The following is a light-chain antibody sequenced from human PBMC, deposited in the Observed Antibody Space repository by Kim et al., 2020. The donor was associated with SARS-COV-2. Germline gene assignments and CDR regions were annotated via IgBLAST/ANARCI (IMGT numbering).Light chain of an antibody. CDR2: DVS. V-gene: IGLV2-14*01. CDR1: SSDVGGYNY. CDR3: SSYTSSSTWV. J-gene: IGLJ3*02. Sequence: QSALTQPASVSGSPGQSITISCTGTSSDVGGYNYVSWYQQHPGKAPKLMIYDVSKRPSGVSNRFSGSKSGNTASLTISGLQAEDEADYYGSSYTSSSTWVFGRGAQLTVL.